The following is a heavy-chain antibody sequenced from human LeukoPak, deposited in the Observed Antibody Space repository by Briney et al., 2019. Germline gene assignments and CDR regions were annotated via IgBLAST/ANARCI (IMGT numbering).Heavy chain of an antibody. CDR3: ARRGGLNWFDP. CDR2: IYYSGST. J-gene: IGHJ5*02. Sequence: SETLSLXCTVSGGSISSSSYYWGWIRQPPGKGLEWIGSIYYSGSTYYNPSLKSRVTISVDTSKNQFSLKLSSVTAADTAVYYCARRGGLNWFDPWGQGTLVTVSS. V-gene: IGHV4-39*01. D-gene: IGHD1-26*01. CDR1: GGSISSSSYY.